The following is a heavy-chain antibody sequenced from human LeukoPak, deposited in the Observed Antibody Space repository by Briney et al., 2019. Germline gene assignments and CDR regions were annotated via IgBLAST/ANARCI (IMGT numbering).Heavy chain of an antibody. V-gene: IGHV3-30-3*01. CDR3: ARLMGGVTTYDL. Sequence: GGSLRLSCAASGFTFSSYAMHWVRQAPGKGLEWVAVISYDGSNKYYADSVKGRFTISRDNAEKSLSLQMNSLRAEDTAIYYCARLMGGVTTYDLWGQGTLVTVSS. CDR1: GFTFSSYA. D-gene: IGHD4-11*01. J-gene: IGHJ5*02. CDR2: ISYDGSNK.